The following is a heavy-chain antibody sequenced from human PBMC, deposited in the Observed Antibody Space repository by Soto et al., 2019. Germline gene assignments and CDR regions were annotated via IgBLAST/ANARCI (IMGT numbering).Heavy chain of an antibody. CDR2: INEEGSEK. D-gene: IGHD6-13*01. CDR1: GFTFRTYW. V-gene: IGHV3-7*01. J-gene: IGHJ4*02. CDR3: ARAPDPGTVDY. Sequence: EVQLVESGGGLVQPGGSLRLSCAASGFTFRTYWMSWVRQAPGKGLEWVANINEEGSEKYYVDSVKGRFTVSRDNAKTSLYLKMNSLRAEDTAVYFCARAPDPGTVDYWGQGALVTVSS.